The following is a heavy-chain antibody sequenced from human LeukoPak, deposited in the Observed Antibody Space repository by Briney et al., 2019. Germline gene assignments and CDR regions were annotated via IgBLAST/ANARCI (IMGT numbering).Heavy chain of an antibody. CDR2: IIPIFGTA. Sequence: SVKVSCKASGGTFSSYAISWVRQAPGQGLEWMGGIIPIFGTANYAQKFQGRVTITADESTSTAYMELSSLRSEDTAVYYCARESEMATHFDYWGQGTLGTVSS. V-gene: IGHV1-69*01. CDR1: GGTFSSYA. J-gene: IGHJ4*02. CDR3: ARESEMATHFDY. D-gene: IGHD5-24*01.